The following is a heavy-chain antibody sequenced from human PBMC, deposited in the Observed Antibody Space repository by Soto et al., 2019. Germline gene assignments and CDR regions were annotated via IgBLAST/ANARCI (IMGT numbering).Heavy chain of an antibody. D-gene: IGHD3-16*02. CDR2: IYYSGRT. J-gene: IGHJ4*02. CDR3: ARMRGLGGISPYFDY. CDR1: GGSISDYQ. V-gene: IGHV4-59*01. Sequence: QVQLQESGPGLVRPSETLSLTCSVSGGSISDYQWNWIRQSPGKGLEWIGYIYYSGRTNYNPSLKSRVTISLDTSTKQFSLRLRSVTAADTAVYYCARMRGLGGISPYFDYWGQGTLVTVSS.